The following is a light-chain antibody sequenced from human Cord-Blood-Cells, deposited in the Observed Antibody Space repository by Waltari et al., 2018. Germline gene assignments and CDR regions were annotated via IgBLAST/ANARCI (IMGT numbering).Light chain of an antibody. J-gene: IGLJ2*01. Sequence: SYELTQPPSVSVSPGPTASITCPGDKLGDKYACWYQQRPGQSPVLVIYQDSKRPSGIPERFSGSNSGNTATLTISGTQAMDEADYYGQAWDSSTVVFGGGTKLTVL. CDR3: QAWDSSTVV. V-gene: IGLV3-1*01. CDR1: KLGDKY. CDR2: QDS.